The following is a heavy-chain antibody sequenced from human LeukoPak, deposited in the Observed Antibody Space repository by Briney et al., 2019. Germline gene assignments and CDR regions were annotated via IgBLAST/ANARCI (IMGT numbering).Heavy chain of an antibody. V-gene: IGHV4-34*01. CDR1: GGSFSGYY. CDR3: ARSRETEYYYDSSGYSHFNWFDP. J-gene: IGHJ5*02. CDR2: INHSGST. Sequence: SETLSITCAVYGGSFSGYYWSWIRQPPGKGLEWIGEINHSGSTNYNPSLKSRVTISVDTSKNQFSLKLSSVTAADTAVYYCARSRETEYYYDSSGYSHFNWFDPWGQGTLVTVSS. D-gene: IGHD3-22*01.